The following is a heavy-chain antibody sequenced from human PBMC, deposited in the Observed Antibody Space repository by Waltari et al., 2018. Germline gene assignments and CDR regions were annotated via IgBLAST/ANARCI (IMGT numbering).Heavy chain of an antibody. CDR2: IYYSGST. CDR1: GGSISSSSYY. J-gene: IGHJ4*02. D-gene: IGHD3-3*01. V-gene: IGHV4-39*07. Sequence: QLQLQESGPGLVKPSETLSLTCTVSGGSISSSSYYWGWIRQPPGKGLEWIGSIYYSGSTYYNPSLKSRVTISVATSKNQFSLKLSSVTAADTAVYYCASTFPRYYDFWSGPQPDYWGQGTLVTVSS. CDR3: ASTFPRYYDFWSGPQPDY.